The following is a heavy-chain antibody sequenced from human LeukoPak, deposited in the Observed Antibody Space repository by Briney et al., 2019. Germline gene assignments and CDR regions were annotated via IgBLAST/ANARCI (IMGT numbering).Heavy chain of an antibody. CDR3: ARVRWYYFDY. V-gene: IGHV4-34*01. Sequence: SETLSLTCAVYGGSFSGYYWSWIRQPPGKGLEWIGEINHSGSTNYNPSLKSRVTISVDTSKNQFSLKLTSVTAADTAVYYCARVRWYYFDYWGQGTLVTVSS. CDR2: INHSGST. CDR1: GGSFSGYY. J-gene: IGHJ4*02. D-gene: IGHD3-16*02.